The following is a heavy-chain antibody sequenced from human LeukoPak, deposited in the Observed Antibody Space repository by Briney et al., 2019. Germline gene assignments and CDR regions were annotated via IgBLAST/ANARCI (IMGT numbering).Heavy chain of an antibody. CDR2: IKGDGSDK. CDR1: GFIFSNYW. D-gene: IGHD2-2*01. CDR3: AREGLPAAGDC. V-gene: IGHV3-7*01. Sequence: GGSPRLSCAASGFIFSNYWMRWVRQAPGKGLEWVANIKGDGSDKNYVDSVKGRFTISRDNAKNSMYLEMNSLRGDDTAVYYCAREGLPAAGDCWGQGTLVTVSS. J-gene: IGHJ4*02.